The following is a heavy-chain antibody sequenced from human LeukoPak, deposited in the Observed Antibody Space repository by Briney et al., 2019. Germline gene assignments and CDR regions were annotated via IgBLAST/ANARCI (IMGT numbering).Heavy chain of an antibody. CDR1: GGSISSSSYY. CDR3: ARPRRTAMVTSFDY. D-gene: IGHD5-18*01. Sequence: PSETPSLTCTVSGGSISSSSYYWGWIRQPPGKGLEWIGSIYYSGSTYYNPSLKSRVTISVDTSKNQFSLKLSSVTAADTAVYYCARPRRTAMVTSFDYWGQGTLVTASS. J-gene: IGHJ4*02. V-gene: IGHV4-39*01. CDR2: IYYSGST.